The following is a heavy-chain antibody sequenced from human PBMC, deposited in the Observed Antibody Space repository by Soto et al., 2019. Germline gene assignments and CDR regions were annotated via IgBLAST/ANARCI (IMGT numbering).Heavy chain of an antibody. V-gene: IGHV3-23*01. CDR2: ISGSGGST. CDR3: AKDVYGGNSGGDY. J-gene: IGHJ4*02. D-gene: IGHD4-17*01. CDR1: GFTFSSYA. Sequence: EVQLLESGGGLVQPGGSLRLSCAASGFTFSSYAMSWVRQAPGKGLEWVSVISGSGGSTYYADSVKGRFTISRDNSKNTLHLQMNSLRAEDTAVYYCAKDVYGGNSGGDYWGQGTLVTVSS.